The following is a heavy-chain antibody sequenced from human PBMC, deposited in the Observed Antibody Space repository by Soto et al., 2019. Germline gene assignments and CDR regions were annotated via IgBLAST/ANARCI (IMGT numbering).Heavy chain of an antibody. CDR1: GFTFSSYW. V-gene: IGHV3-7*01. J-gene: IGHJ4*02. CDR3: VIRIWTGNYRTHY. Sequence: EVQLVESGGGLVQPGGSLRLSCAAAGFTFSSYWMTWFRQAPGKGLEWVANIKQDGSEKYYMDSVKGRFTISRENARNSMYLKVNSLRVEDKAVYVCVIRIWTGNYRTHYWGQGTLVTV. D-gene: IGHD3-9*01. CDR2: IKQDGSEK.